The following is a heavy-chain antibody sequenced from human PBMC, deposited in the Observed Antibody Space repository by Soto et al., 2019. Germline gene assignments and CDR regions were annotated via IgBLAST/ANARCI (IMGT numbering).Heavy chain of an antibody. CDR3: ARDPSPEDYYYYGMDV. CDR1: GFTFSSYA. CDR2: ISYDGSNK. Sequence: PGGSLRLSCAASGFTFSSYAMHWVRQAPGKGLEWVAVISYDGSNKYYADSVKGRFTISRDNSKNTLYLQMNSLRAEDTAVYHCARDPSPEDYYYYGMDVWGQGTKVTVSS. D-gene: IGHD2-2*01. J-gene: IGHJ6*02. V-gene: IGHV3-30-3*01.